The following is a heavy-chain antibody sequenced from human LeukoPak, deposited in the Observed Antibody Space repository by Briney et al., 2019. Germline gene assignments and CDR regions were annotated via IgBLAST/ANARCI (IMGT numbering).Heavy chain of an antibody. CDR3: ARRPGSGWYGRYFDL. CDR2: INHSGST. Sequence: SETLSLTCAVYGCSFSGYYWSWIRQPPGKGLEWIGEINHSGSTNYNPSLKSRVTISVDTSKNQFSLKLSSVTAADTAVYYCARRPGSGWYGRYFDLWGRGTLVTVSS. J-gene: IGHJ2*01. V-gene: IGHV4-34*01. D-gene: IGHD6-19*01. CDR1: GCSFSGYY.